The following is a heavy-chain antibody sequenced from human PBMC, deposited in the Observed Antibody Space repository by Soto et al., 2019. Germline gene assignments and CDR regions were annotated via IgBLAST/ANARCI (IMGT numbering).Heavy chain of an antibody. CDR3: ARPEYSSSSYGMDV. J-gene: IGHJ6*02. CDR1: GFTFSNYW. Sequence: GGSLRLSCAASGFTFSNYWMHWVRQAPGKGLVWVSRVSSDSSTTYYADSVKGRFTISRDNAKNSLYLQMNSLRDEDTAVYYCARPEYSSSSYGMDVWGQGTTVTVSS. V-gene: IGHV3-74*01. D-gene: IGHD6-6*01. CDR2: VSSDSSTT.